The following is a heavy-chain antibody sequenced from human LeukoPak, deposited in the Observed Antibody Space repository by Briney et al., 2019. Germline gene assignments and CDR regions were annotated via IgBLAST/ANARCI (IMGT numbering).Heavy chain of an antibody. D-gene: IGHD6-13*01. J-gene: IGHJ2*01. Sequence: SETLSLTCAVSGGSISSSNWWSWVRQPPGKGLEWIGEIYHSGSTNYNPSLKSRVTISVDTSKNQFSLKLSSVTAADTAVYYCARTGIAAAGLSYWYFDLWGRGTLVTVSS. CDR2: IYHSGST. V-gene: IGHV4-4*02. CDR1: GGSISSSNW. CDR3: ARTGIAAAGLSYWYFDL.